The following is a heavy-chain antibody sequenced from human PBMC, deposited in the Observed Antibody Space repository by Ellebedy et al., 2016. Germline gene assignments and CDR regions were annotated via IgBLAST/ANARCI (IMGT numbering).Heavy chain of an antibody. CDR2: MFYTGST. V-gene: IGHV4-59*08. Sequence: SETLSLTCTVSGGSISRYYWNWIRQSPGKGLEWIGYMFYTGSTNYNPSLKSRVTISVDTSRNQFSLELTSVTAADTAMYYCARGGGRYDDNSGYYFYFDYWGQGTLVTVSS. CDR1: GGSISRYY. J-gene: IGHJ4*02. CDR3: ARGGGRYDDNSGYYFYFDY. D-gene: IGHD3-22*01.